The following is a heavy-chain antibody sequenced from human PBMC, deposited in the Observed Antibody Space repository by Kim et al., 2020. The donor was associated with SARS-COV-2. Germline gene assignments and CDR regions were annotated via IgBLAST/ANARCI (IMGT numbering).Heavy chain of an antibody. Sequence: DSGRGGFTISRDNSRNTLYLQMTSRGAEDTAVYYCAKSQLPLNSYCAMDVWGQGTTVTVSS. V-gene: IGHV3-30*02. J-gene: IGHJ6*02. D-gene: IGHD2-2*01. CDR3: AKSQLPLNSYCAMDV.